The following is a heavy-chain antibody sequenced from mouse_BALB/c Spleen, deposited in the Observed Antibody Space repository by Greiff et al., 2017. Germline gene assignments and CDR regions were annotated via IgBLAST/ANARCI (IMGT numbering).Heavy chain of an antibody. Sequence: QVQLQQPGAELVMPGASVKMSCKASGYTFTDYWMHWVKQRPRQGLEWIGAIDTSDSYTSYNQKFKGKATLTVDESSSTAYMQLSSLTSEDSAVYYCAREDYDYGFAYWGQGTLVTVSA. CDR3: AREDYDYGFAY. D-gene: IGHD2-4*01. CDR2: IDTSDSYT. V-gene: IGHV1-69*01. CDR1: GYTFTDYW. J-gene: IGHJ3*01.